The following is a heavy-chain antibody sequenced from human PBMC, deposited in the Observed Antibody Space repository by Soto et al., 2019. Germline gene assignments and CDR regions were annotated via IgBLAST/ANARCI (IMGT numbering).Heavy chain of an antibody. CDR2: IYHSGTT. CDR1: GASISNTNW. CDR3: AIPGAGDFDY. D-gene: IGHD6-13*01. Sequence: QVQLQESGPGLVEPSGTLSLTCAVSGASISNTNWWSWVRQPPGKGLEWIGEIYHSGTTNCDPSLKSRVTISVAKSKNQFSLKLRSVTAADTAVYYCAIPGAGDFDYWGQGTLVTVSS. J-gene: IGHJ4*02. V-gene: IGHV4-4*02.